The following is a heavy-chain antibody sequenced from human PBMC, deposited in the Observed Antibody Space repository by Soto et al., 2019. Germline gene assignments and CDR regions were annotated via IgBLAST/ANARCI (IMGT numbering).Heavy chain of an antibody. V-gene: IGHV3-23*01. CDR1: GFTFSSYA. Sequence: GGSLRLSCAASGFTFSSYAMSWVRQAPGKGLEWVSAISGSGGSTYYADSVKGRFTISRDNSKNTLYLQMNSLRAEDTAVYYCAKDGGHYIWGSYRHTIFDYWGQGTLVTVSS. CDR2: ISGSGGST. D-gene: IGHD3-16*02. J-gene: IGHJ4*02. CDR3: AKDGGHYIWGSYRHTIFDY.